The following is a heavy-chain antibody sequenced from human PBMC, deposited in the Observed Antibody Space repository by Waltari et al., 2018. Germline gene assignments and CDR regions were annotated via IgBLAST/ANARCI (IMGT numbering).Heavy chain of an antibody. V-gene: IGHV4-34*01. Sequence: QVQLQQWGAGLLKPSETLSLTCAVYGGSFSGYYWSWIRQPPGKGLEWSGEINHSGGTNYNPSLKSRLTISVDTSKNQFSLKLSSVTAADTAVYYCARLGGWKRPGYWGQGSLVTVSS. CDR1: GGSFSGYY. CDR3: ARLGGWKRPGY. D-gene: IGHD1-1*01. J-gene: IGHJ4*02. CDR2: INHSGGT.